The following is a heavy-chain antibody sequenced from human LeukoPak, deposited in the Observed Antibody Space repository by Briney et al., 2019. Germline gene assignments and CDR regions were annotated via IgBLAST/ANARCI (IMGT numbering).Heavy chain of an antibody. CDR3: TTVYRHIAAAGGYY. J-gene: IGHJ4*02. CDR1: GFTFKNAW. CDR2: IKSKAHGGTT. Sequence: PGGSLRLSCAASGFTFKNAWMSWVRQAPGKGLEWVGRIKSKAHGGTTDYAAPVKDRFTISRDDSKNTLYLQMNSLKTEDTAVYYCTTVYRHIAAAGGYYWGQGTLVTVSS. D-gene: IGHD6-13*01. V-gene: IGHV3-15*01.